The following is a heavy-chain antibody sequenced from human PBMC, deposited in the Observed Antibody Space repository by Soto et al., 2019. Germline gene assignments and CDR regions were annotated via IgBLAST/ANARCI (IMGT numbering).Heavy chain of an antibody. CDR3: AHKDPRRAFEI. D-gene: IGHD6-6*01. CDR2: IDLDDDK. CDR1: GFSLSSSGAG. Sequence: QITLKESGPTLVKPTQTLTLTCAFSGFSLSSSGAGEAWFRQPPVKALEWLALIDLDDDKRYSPSLKIRLTITKDPTKNPVVLTTTNMDTVDTATYYCAHKDPRRAFEIWGQGTLVTVS. V-gene: IGHV2-5*02. J-gene: IGHJ3*02.